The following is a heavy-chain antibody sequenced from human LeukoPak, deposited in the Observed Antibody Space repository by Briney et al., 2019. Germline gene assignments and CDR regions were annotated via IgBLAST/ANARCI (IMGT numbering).Heavy chain of an antibody. CDR1: GGSISSSSYY. CDR3: AGHGYRIAVAGTHFDY. D-gene: IGHD6-19*01. J-gene: IGHJ4*02. CDR2: IYYSGST. Sequence: SETLSLTCTVSGGSISSSSYYWGWIRQPPGKGLEWIGSIYYSGSTYYNPSLKSRVTIFVDTSKNQFSLKLSSVTAADTAVYYCAGHGYRIAVAGTHFDYWGQGTLVTVSS. V-gene: IGHV4-39*01.